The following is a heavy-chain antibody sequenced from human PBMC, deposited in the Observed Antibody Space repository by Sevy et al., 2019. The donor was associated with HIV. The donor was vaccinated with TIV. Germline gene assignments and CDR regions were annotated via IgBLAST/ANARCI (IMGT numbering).Heavy chain of an antibody. CDR1: GFTFNYHF. Sequence: GGSLRLSCAASGFTFNYHFMNWVRQVPGKGLEWVSYISSASRYIIYSDSVKSRFTISRDNAKNLVFLEMNNLRPEDTAVYFSASGNYYGSIYYFDYWGQGTLVTVSS. J-gene: IGHJ4*02. V-gene: IGHV3-21*01. CDR3: ASGNYYGSIYYFDY. CDR2: ISSASRYI. D-gene: IGHD3-10*01.